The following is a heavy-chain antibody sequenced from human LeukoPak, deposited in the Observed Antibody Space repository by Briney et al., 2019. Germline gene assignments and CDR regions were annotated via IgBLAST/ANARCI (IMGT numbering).Heavy chain of an antibody. CDR3: ARDLRDCSNSDCHYWAANYFDS. D-gene: IGHD2-2*01. Sequence: GGSLRLSCAASGFSFNNFAIHWVRQAPGKGLEWVAVISYDGSGQYYSESVEGRFTISRDNSRNTVYLQMNSLRPEDTALYHCARDLRDCSNSDCHYWAANYFDSWGQGTLVTVSS. V-gene: IGHV3-30-3*01. CDR2: ISYDGSGQ. J-gene: IGHJ4*02. CDR1: GFSFNNFA.